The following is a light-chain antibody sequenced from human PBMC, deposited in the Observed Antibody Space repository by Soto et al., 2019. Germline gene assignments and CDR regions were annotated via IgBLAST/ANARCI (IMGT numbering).Light chain of an antibody. CDR2: GAS. Sequence: EIVVTQSPGTLSLSPGERATLSCRASQSVSSSYLAWYQQKPGQAPRLLIYGASSRATGIPDRFSGSGSGTDFTLTISRLEPEDFAVYYCHQYGSSLWTFGQGTKVEIK. V-gene: IGKV3-20*01. CDR3: HQYGSSLWT. CDR1: QSVSSSY. J-gene: IGKJ1*01.